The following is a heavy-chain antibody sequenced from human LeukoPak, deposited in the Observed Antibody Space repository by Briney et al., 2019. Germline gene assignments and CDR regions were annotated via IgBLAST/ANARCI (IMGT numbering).Heavy chain of an antibody. CDR3: AKDAQRGFDYSNSLES. CDR2: ILHVVSNH. CDR1: GFTFDHYG. J-gene: IGHJ5*01. V-gene: IGHV3-33*06. D-gene: IGHD4-11*01. Sequence: PGGSLRLSCVASGFTFDHYGMHWVRQAPGKGLEWVAVILHVVSNHYYAASLKGRFTISRDNSMNTLYLQINSLRAEDTAVYYCAKDAQRGFDYSNSLESWGQGTLVTVSS.